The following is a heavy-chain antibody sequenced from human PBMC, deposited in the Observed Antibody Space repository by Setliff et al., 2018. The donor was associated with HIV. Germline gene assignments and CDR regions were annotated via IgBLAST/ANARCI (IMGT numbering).Heavy chain of an antibody. Sequence: GASVKVSCKASGYTFTSYGISWVRQAPGQGLEWMGWISTYKGSTKYEQKFQGRVTMTTDTSTSTAYMELRSLRSDDTAIYYCARDNYDDYSRVQMDVWGKGTTVTVSS. CDR1: GYTFTSYG. CDR3: ARDNYDDYSRVQMDV. V-gene: IGHV1-18*04. CDR2: ISTYKGST. D-gene: IGHD4-17*01. J-gene: IGHJ6*04.